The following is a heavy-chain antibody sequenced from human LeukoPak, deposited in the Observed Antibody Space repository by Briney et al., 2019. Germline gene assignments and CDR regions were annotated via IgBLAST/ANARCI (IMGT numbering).Heavy chain of an antibody. D-gene: IGHD3-22*01. V-gene: IGHV4-39*01. CDR1: GGSISSSSYY. Sequence: SETLSLTCTVSGGSISSSSYYWGWIRQPPGKGLEWIGSIYYSGSTYYNPSLKSRVTISVDTSKNQFSLKLSSVTAADTAVYYCARSGWGIYYDSSGYFSTWGQGTLVTVSS. CDR2: IYYSGST. J-gene: IGHJ5*02. CDR3: ARSGWGIYYDSSGYFST.